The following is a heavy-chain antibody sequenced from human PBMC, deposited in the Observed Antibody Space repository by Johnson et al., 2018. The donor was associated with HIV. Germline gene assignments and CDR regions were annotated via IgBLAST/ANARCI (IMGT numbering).Heavy chain of an antibody. CDR2: IQYDGSSK. V-gene: IGHV3-30*02. D-gene: IGHD2-15*01. CDR1: GFSFSSYG. Sequence: QVQLVESGGGVVQPGGSLTLSCAASGFSFSSYGIHWVRQAPGKGLEWVTFIQYDGSSKYSADSVKGRFIISRDISKNTLYLQMNSLRAEDTAVYYCALGGSWYAFDIWGQGTMVTVSS. CDR3: ALGGSWYAFDI. J-gene: IGHJ3*02.